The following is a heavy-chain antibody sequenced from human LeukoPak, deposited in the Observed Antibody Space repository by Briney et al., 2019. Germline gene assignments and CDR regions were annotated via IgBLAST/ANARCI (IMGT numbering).Heavy chain of an antibody. Sequence: GGSLRLSCAASGFTFRDSAMTWVRQAPGKGLEWVSLISFSGANSYYPDSVKGRFSVSRDNSKDTLYLQLSGLRADDTAIYYCARDMELSTWGPGTMVTVSS. CDR3: ARDMELST. CDR2: ISFSGANS. D-gene: IGHD3-16*02. V-gene: IGHV3-23*01. CDR1: GFTFRDSA. J-gene: IGHJ3*01.